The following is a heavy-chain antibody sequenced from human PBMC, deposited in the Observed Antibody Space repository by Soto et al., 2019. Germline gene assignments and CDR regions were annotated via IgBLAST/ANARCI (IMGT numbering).Heavy chain of an antibody. CDR1: GGTFSSYA. Sequence: SVKVSCKASGGTFSSYAISWVRQAPGQGLEWMGGIIPIFGTANYAQKSQGRVTITADESTSTAYMELSSLRSEDTAVYYCARDLGGYYYDSSGYLKGAFDIWGQGTMVTVSS. CDR2: IIPIFGTA. J-gene: IGHJ3*02. D-gene: IGHD3-22*01. CDR3: ARDLGGYYYDSSGYLKGAFDI. V-gene: IGHV1-69*13.